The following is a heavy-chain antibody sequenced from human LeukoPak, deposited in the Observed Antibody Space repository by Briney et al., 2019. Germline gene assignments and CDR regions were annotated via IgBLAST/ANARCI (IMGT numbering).Heavy chain of an antibody. V-gene: IGHV3-66*01. CDR2: VFGGGTT. J-gene: IGHJ2*01. CDR1: GFTVSSNY. CDR3: ARDSGGTGYYWYFDL. Sequence: GGSLRLSCAASGFTVSSNYMSWVRQAPGKGLEWVSVVFGGGTTYYADSVKGRFTISRDSSKNTLYLHMNSLRVEDTAVYYCARDSGGTGYYWYFDLWGRGTLVTVSS. D-gene: IGHD2-15*01.